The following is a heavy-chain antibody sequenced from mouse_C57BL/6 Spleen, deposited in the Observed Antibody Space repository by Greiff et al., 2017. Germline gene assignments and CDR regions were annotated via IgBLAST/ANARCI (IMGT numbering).Heavy chain of an antibody. V-gene: IGHV1-76*01. D-gene: IGHD4-1*01. CDR1: GYTFTDYY. CDR3: ARWEELHFDY. CDR2: IYPGSGNT. J-gene: IGHJ2*01. Sequence: QLKESGAELVRPGASVKLSCKASGYTFTDYYINWVKQRPGQGLEWIARIYPGSGNTYYNEKFKGKATLTAEKSSSTAYMQLSSLTSEDSAVYFCARWEELHFDYWGQGTTLTVSS.